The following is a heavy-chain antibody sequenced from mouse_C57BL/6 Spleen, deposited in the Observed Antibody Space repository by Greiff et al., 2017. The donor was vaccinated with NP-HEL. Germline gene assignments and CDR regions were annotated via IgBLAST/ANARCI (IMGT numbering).Heavy chain of an antibody. Sequence: SGAELVKPGASVKLSCTASGFNIKDYYMHWVKQRTEQGLEWIGRIDPEDGETKYAPKFPGKAPITADTSSNTAYLQLSSLTSEDTAVYYCARYSNALADWGQGTLVTVSA. V-gene: IGHV14-2*01. CDR1: GFNIKDYY. J-gene: IGHJ3*01. CDR3: ARYSNALAD. CDR2: IDPEDGET. D-gene: IGHD2-5*01.